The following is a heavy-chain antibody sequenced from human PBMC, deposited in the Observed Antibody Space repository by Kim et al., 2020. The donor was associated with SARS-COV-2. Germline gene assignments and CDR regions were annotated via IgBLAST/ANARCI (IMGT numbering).Heavy chain of an antibody. CDR2: T. V-gene: IGHV4-59*09. J-gene: IGHJ4*02. Sequence: TDDNPSLQGRVTISVGTAKNQFSLRLSAVTDADTDVYYCARGTTVTFLDYWGQGTLVTVSS. CDR3: ARGTTVTFLDY. D-gene: IGHD4-17*01.